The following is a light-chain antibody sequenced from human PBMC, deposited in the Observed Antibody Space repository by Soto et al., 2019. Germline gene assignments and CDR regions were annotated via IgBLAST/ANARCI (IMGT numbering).Light chain of an antibody. CDR1: QSVSSNY. CDR3: QHYGSSPET. Sequence: ELVLTQSPGTLSWSPGERATLSCRASQSVSSNYLAWYQQKPGQAPRLLIYGASSRATGIPDRFSGSGSGTDFTLTISRLEPEDFAVYYCQHYGSSPETFGQGTKVDIK. J-gene: IGKJ1*01. V-gene: IGKV3-20*01. CDR2: GAS.